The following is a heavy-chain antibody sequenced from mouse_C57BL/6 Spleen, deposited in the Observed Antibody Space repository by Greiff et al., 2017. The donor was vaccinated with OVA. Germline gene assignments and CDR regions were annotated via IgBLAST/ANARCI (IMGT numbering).Heavy chain of an antibody. V-gene: IGHV5-4*01. D-gene: IGHD3-2*02. CDR3: ARDQDVFAY. Sequence: EVKLVESGGGLVKPGGSLKLSCAASGFTFSSYAMSWVRQTPEQRLEWVATISDGGSYTYYPDNVKGRFTISRDNAKNNLYLQMSHLKSEDTAMYYCARDQDVFAYWGQGTLVTVSA. CDR2: ISDGGSYT. J-gene: IGHJ3*01. CDR1: GFTFSSYA.